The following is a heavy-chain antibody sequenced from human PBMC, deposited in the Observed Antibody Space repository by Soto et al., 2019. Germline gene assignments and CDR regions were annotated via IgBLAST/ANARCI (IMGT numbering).Heavy chain of an antibody. J-gene: IGHJ4*02. Sequence: SETLSLTCAVSGDSINSSHWWNWVRQPPGKGLEWMGPISHSGSTSYKPSLTSRATISVDKSKNHSSLKLTSVTAADTAVYYCAARHFWSGTWTDKRLDYWGQGNLVTLSS. CDR3: AARHFWSGTWTDKRLDY. V-gene: IGHV4-4*02. CDR2: ISHSGST. CDR1: GDSINSSHW. D-gene: IGHD3-3*02.